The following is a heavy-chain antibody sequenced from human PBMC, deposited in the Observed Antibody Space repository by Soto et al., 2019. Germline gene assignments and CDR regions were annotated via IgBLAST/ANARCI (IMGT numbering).Heavy chain of an antibody. D-gene: IGHD1-26*01. CDR3: ARDLAKGGGSAGFDY. Sequence: ASVKGSCKASGYTFTVYYMPWVRQAPGQGLEWMGWINPKSGGTMYPQKFQGRVTMTWDTSISTAYMALTRLRSDDTAVYYCARDLAKGGGSAGFDYWGQGTLVTVSS. V-gene: IGHV1-2*02. J-gene: IGHJ4*02. CDR2: INPKSGGT. CDR1: GYTFTVYY.